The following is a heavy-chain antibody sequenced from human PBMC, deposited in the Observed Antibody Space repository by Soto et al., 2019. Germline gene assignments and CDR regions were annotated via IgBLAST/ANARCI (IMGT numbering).Heavy chain of an antibody. CDR3: ARGLRNYYDRSGLHY. Sequence: GGSLRLSCVGSEFTFSNYEMNWVRQAPGKGLEWVSYISYTGSTIYYADSVRGRFTISRDNSKNSLYPQMNSLRAEDTAVYYCARGLRNYYDRSGLHYWGQGTLVTVSS. CDR1: EFTFSNYE. CDR2: ISYTGSTI. J-gene: IGHJ4*02. V-gene: IGHV3-48*03. D-gene: IGHD3-22*01.